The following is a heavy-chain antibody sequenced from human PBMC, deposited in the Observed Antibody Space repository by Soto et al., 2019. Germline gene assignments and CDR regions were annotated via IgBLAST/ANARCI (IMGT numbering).Heavy chain of an antibody. J-gene: IGHJ4*02. CDR1: GFTFDDYA. CDR2: ISWNSGSI. Sequence: GGSLRLSCAASGFTFDDYAMHWVRQAPGKGLEWVSGISWNSGSIGYADSVKGRFTISRDNAKNSLYLQMNSLRAEDTALYYCAKDLGYGSGSYPLDYWGQGTLVTVSS. D-gene: IGHD3-10*01. CDR3: AKDLGYGSGSYPLDY. V-gene: IGHV3-9*01.